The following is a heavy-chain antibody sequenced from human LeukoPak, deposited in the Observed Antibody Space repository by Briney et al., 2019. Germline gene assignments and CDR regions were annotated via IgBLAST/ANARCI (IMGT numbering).Heavy chain of an antibody. D-gene: IGHD6-13*01. J-gene: IGHJ6*02. Sequence: PGRSLRLSCAASGFTFSSYGMHWVRQAPGKGLEWVAVISYDGSNKYYADSVKGRFTISRDNSKNTLYLQMNSLRAEDTAVYYCAKCPAAADHYYYGMDVWGQGTTVIVSS. CDR3: AKCPAAADHYYYGMDV. CDR2: ISYDGSNK. V-gene: IGHV3-30*18. CDR1: GFTFSSYG.